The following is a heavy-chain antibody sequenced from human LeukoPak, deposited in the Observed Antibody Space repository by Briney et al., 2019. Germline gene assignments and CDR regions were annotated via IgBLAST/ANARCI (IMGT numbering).Heavy chain of an antibody. CDR3: ARGDYGDFRVFYTLFDY. CDR2: MYPGDSDT. J-gene: IGHJ4*02. D-gene: IGHD4-17*01. CDR1: GYSFTRNW. V-gene: IGHV5-51*01. Sequence: GESLKISCKGSGYSFTRNWIGWVRQMPGKGLEWMGIMYPGDSDTRYSPSFQGQVTISADKSISTAYLQWSSLKASDTAMYYCARGDYGDFRVFYTLFDYWGQGTLVTVSS.